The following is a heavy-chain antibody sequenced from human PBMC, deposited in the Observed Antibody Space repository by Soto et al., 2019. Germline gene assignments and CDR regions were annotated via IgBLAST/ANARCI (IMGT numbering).Heavy chain of an antibody. D-gene: IGHD2-15*01. Sequence: EVQLVESGGGLVQPGGSLRLSCAASGFTLGSYYMSWVRQAPGKGLEWVANIKQDGSEKHYVGSVRGRFTVSRGNAKNSLFLQMDYLRPEDTAVYYCTRDGSDMGDAWGQGTTVTVSS. J-gene: IGHJ6*02. CDR1: GFTLGSYY. CDR2: IKQDGSEK. V-gene: IGHV3-7*05. CDR3: TRDGSDMGDA.